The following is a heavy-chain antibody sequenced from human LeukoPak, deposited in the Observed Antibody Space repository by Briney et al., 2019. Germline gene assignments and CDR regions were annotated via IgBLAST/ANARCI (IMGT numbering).Heavy chain of an antibody. D-gene: IGHD3-10*01. CDR3: ARDSRGPIEDDAFDI. V-gene: IGHV4-59*01. CDR2: IYHSGST. J-gene: IGHJ3*02. CDR1: GGSISSYY. Sequence: SETLSLTCTVSGGSISSYYWSWIRQPPGKGLEWIGYIYHSGSTNYNPSLKSRVTISVDTSKNQFSLKLSSVTAADTAVYYCARDSRGPIEDDAFDIWGQGTMVTVSS.